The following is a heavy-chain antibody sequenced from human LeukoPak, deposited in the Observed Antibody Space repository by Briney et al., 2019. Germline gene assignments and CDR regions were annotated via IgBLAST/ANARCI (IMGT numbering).Heavy chain of an antibody. CDR2: IYYSGST. CDR3: ARSLLWFDY. J-gene: IGHJ4*02. CDR1: GGSINKYY. Sequence: PSETLSLTCTVSGGSINKYYWSGIRQPPGKGLEWVGCIYYSGSTNYNPSLKSRVTIPVDTSKNQFSLQGSRLAHGDMSVYYCARSLLWFDYWGQGTLVTVSS. D-gene: IGHD2-21*01. V-gene: IGHV4-59*01.